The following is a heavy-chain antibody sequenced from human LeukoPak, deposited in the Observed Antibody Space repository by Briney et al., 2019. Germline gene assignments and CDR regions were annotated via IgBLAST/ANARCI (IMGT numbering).Heavy chain of an antibody. Sequence: SETLSLTCAVSGGSISSSTYYWGWIRQPPGKGLEWIGSIYYSGSTYYNPSLKNRVTISVDTSKNQFSLKLSSVTAADTAVYYCARDPIGGGYYYVSDAFDIWGQGTMVTVSS. CDR2: IYYSGST. CDR1: GGSISSSTYY. J-gene: IGHJ3*02. D-gene: IGHD3-22*01. CDR3: ARDPIGGGYYYVSDAFDI. V-gene: IGHV4-39*07.